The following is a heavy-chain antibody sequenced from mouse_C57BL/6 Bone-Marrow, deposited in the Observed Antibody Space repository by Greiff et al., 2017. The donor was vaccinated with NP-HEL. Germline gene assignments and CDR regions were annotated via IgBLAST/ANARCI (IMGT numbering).Heavy chain of an antibody. V-gene: IGHV1-42*01. CDR2: INPSTGGT. J-gene: IGHJ3*01. CDR1: GYSFTGYY. Sequence: EVKLQESGPELVKPGASVKISCKASGYSFTGYYMNWVKQSPEKSLEWIGEINPSTGGTTYNQKFKAKATLTVDKSSSTAYMQLKSLTSEDSAVYYCARESYYGSSSWFAYWGQGTLVTVSA. D-gene: IGHD1-1*01. CDR3: ARESYYGSSSWFAY.